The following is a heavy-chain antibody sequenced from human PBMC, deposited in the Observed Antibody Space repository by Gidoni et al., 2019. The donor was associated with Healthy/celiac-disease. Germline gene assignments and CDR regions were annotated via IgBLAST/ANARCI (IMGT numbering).Heavy chain of an antibody. CDR1: GFTFSSYW. V-gene: IGHV3-74*01. CDR3: AREKAAADYYYYYGMDV. Sequence: EVQLVESGGGLVQPGGSLRLSCAASGFTFSSYWMHWVRQAPGKGLVWVSRINSDGSSTSYADSVKGRFTISRDNAKNTLYLQMNSLRAEDTAVYYCAREKAAADYYYYYGMDVWGQGTTVTVSS. D-gene: IGHD6-13*01. J-gene: IGHJ6*02. CDR2: INSDGSST.